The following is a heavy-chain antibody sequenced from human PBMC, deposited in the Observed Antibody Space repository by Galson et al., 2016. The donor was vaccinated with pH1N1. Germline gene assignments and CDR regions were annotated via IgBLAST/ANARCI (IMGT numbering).Heavy chain of an antibody. CDR1: GFAFNYFA. D-gene: IGHD3-10*01. J-gene: IGHJ5*02. Sequence: LRLSCAASGFAFNYFAMTWVRQAPGKGLVWVSSINGRGTSTYYTDSVKGRFTVSRDNARSTLYLQLSALTVDDTAVYYCAKVGRWYGGNWFDPWGQGTLVTVSS. V-gene: IGHV3-23*01. CDR3: AKVGRWYGGNWFDP. CDR2: INGRGTST.